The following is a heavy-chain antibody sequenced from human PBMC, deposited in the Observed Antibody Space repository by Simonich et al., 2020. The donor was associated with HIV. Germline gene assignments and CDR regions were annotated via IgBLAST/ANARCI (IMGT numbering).Heavy chain of an antibody. V-gene: IGHV4-38-2*01. CDR3: AGTGPLLDF. J-gene: IGHJ4*02. CDR1: GYSISSGYY. CDR2: SYHSVRT. Sequence: QLQLQESGPGLVKPSETLSLTCAVSGYSISSGYYWSWIRQPPGKGLEWIGNSYHSVRTYYNPSLKSRVTMSIDTSKNQFSLKLSSVTAADTAVYYCAGTGPLLDFWGQGTLVTVSS. D-gene: IGHD7-27*01.